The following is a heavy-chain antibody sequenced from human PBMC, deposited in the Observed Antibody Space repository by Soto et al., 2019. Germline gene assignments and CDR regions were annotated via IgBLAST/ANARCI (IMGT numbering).Heavy chain of an antibody. D-gene: IGHD3-3*01. CDR3: ARGAVVGVVLEYYYYYGMDV. CDR2: ISYDGSNK. CDR1: GFTFSSYA. J-gene: IGHJ6*02. V-gene: IGHV3-30-3*01. Sequence: VGSLRLSCAASGFTFSSYAMHWVRQARGKGLEWVAVISYDGSNKYYADSVKGRFTISRDNSKNTLYLQMNSLRAEDTAVYYCARGAVVGVVLEYYYYYGMDVWGQGTTVTVSS.